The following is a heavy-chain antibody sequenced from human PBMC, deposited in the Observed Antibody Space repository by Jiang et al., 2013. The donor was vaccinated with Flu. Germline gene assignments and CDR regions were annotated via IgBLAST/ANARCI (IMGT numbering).Heavy chain of an antibody. CDR1: GFTFTTYD. Sequence: VQLVESGGGLVQPGGSLRLSCAASGFTFTTYDMTWVRQAPGKGLEWVSTITGTYGVAFYADSVKGRFTISRDNSKKMVYLQMNSLKVDDTAVYYCAVHGGTFDYVGPREPWSPSPQ. J-gene: IGHJ4*02. CDR2: ITGTYGVA. CDR3: AVHGGTFDY. D-gene: IGHD1-1*01. V-gene: IGHV3-23*04.